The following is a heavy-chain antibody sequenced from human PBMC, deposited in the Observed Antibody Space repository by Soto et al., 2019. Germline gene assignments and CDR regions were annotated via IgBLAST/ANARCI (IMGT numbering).Heavy chain of an antibody. CDR3: ARYRGYSETDY. V-gene: IGHV4-31*03. D-gene: IGHD5-18*01. CDR1: GGSISSGGYY. Sequence: QVQLQESGPGLVKPSQTLSLTCTVSGGSISSGGYYWSWIRHHPGKGLEWIGYIYYSGSTYYNPSLKSRLTISVDTSKNQFSLNLSSVTAADTAVYYCARYRGYSETDYWGQGTLVTVSS. CDR2: IYYSGST. J-gene: IGHJ4*02.